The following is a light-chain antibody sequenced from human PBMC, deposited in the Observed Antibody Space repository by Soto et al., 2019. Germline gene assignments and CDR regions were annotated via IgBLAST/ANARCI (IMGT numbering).Light chain of an antibody. Sequence: DIEMTQPPPSLSASVGDRVTITCPASHDIGNSLNSYQDKPGQAPKLLIYDAYNLETEVTSTLSGNGYGTDFTFTISSLQPENIVTFCCPKSDHLPLFGPGPKVIS. J-gene: IGKJ3*01. CDR1: HDIGNS. V-gene: IGKV1-33*01. CDR2: DAY. CDR3: PKSDHLPL.